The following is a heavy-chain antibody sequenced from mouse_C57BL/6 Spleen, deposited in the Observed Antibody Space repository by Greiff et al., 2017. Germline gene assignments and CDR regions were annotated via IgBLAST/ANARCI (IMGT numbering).Heavy chain of an antibody. D-gene: IGHD1-1*01. Sequence: EVKLMESGPGLVKPSQSLSLTCSVTGYSITSGYYWNWIRQFPGNKLEWMGYISYDGSNNYNPSLKNRISITRDTSKNQFFLKLNSVTTEDTAAYYCARSHYYCSSYGFAYWGQGTLVTVSA. J-gene: IGHJ3*01. CDR1: GYSITSGYY. CDR3: ARSHYYCSSYGFAY. V-gene: IGHV3-6*01. CDR2: ISYDGSN.